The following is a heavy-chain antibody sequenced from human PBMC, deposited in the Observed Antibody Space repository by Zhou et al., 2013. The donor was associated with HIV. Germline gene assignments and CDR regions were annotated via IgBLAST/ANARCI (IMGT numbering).Heavy chain of an antibody. V-gene: IGHV1-2*02. CDR1: GGTFSGYY. J-gene: IGHJ4*02. CDR3: ARGKQYYDFWSAYPYFFDY. CDR2: INPNSGGT. D-gene: IGHD3-3*01. Sequence: QVQLVQSGAEVKKPGSSVKVACKASGGTFSGYYMHWVRQAPGQGLEWMGWINPNSGGTNYAQKFQVRVTMTRDTSIRTAYMELSRLRSDDTAVYYCARGKQYYDFWSAYPYFFDYWGLGTLVTVSS.